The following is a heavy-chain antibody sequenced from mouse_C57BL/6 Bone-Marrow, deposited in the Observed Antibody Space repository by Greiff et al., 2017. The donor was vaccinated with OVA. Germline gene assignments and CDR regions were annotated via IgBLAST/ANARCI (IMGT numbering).Heavy chain of an antibody. V-gene: IGHV5-4*03. CDR1: GFTFSSYA. CDR2: ISDGGSYT. J-gene: IGHJ1*03. CDR3: ARRRVPRRYFDV. D-gene: IGHD5-1*01. Sequence: EVKVVESGGGLVKPGGSLKLSCAASGFTFSSYAMSWVRQTPEKRLEWVATISDGGSYTYYPDNVKGRFTISRDNAKNNLYLQMSHLKSEDTAMYYCARRRVPRRYFDVWGTGTTVTVSS.